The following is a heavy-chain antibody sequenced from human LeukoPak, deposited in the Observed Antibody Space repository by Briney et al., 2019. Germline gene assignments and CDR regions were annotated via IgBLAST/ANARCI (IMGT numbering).Heavy chain of an antibody. V-gene: IGHV1-18*01. J-gene: IGHJ4*02. CDR1: GYTFNSYA. Sequence: ASVKVSCKASGYTFNSYAITWVRQAPRQGLEWMGWISTYNGITSYAQKLQGRVTMTTDTSSTTAYMELRSLRSDDTALYYCARDRGLRATAGTRIDFWGQGTLVTVSS. D-gene: IGHD6-13*01. CDR2: ISTYNGIT. CDR3: ARDRGLRATAGTRIDF.